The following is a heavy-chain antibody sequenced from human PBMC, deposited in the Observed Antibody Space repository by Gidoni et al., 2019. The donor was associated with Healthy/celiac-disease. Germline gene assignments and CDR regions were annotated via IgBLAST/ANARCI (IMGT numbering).Heavy chain of an antibody. CDR3: ARELDHRIAPYYFDY. V-gene: IGHV1-69*01. CDR2: IIPIFGTA. Sequence: ELQKPGSSVQVSCTASGGTFSSYAISWVRQAPGQGLEWMGGIIPIFGTANYAQTFQGRVTITADESTSTAYMELSSLRSEDTAVYYCARELDHRIAPYYFDYWGQGTLVTVSS. J-gene: IGHJ4*02. D-gene: IGHD1-1*01. CDR1: GGTFSSYA.